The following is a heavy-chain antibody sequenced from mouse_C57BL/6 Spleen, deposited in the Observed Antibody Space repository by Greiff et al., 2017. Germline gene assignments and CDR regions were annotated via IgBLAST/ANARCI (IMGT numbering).Heavy chain of an antibody. CDR2: IYPGDGDT. Sequence: VQLQASGPELVKPGASVTISCKASGYAFSSSWMNWVQQRPGKGLEWIGRIYPGDGDTNYNGKFKGKATLTADKSSRTAYMQLSSLTSEDSAVYFCARYSSGYWYFDVWGTGTTVTVSS. D-gene: IGHD3-2*02. J-gene: IGHJ1*03. CDR1: GYAFSSSW. CDR3: ARYSSGYWYFDV. V-gene: IGHV1-82*01.